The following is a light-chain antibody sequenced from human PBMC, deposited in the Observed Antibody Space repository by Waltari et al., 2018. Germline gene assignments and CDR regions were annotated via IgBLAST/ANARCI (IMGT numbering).Light chain of an antibody. CDR3: QQNYATVWT. CDR2: GAS. CDR1: QSISNY. J-gene: IGKJ1*01. V-gene: IGKV1-39*01. Sequence: DIQMTQSPSSLSASVGDRVSITCRSSQSISNYLNWYHQRPGEAPHLLIYGASSRQSGVPERFSGSGSGTDFSLTISSLQPEDVGIYYCQQNYATVWTFGLGTKVEIK.